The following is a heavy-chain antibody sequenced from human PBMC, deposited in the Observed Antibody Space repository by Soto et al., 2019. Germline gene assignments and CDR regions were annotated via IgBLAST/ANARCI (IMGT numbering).Heavy chain of an antibody. CDR3: AREQRGPYFDN. CDR2: IYYTGST. J-gene: IGHJ4*02. V-gene: IGHV4-59*01. D-gene: IGHD3-10*01. CDR1: GGSISGYY. Sequence: PSETLSLTCTVSGGSISGYYWSWIRQPPGKGLEWIGYIYYTGSTNHNPSFKSRVTVSVDTSKNQFSLKLSSVTAADTAVYYCAREQRGPYFDNWGQGALVTVSS.